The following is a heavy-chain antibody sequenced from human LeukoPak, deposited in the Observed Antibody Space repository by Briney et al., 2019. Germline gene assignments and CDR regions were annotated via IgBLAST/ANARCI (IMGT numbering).Heavy chain of an antibody. D-gene: IGHD6-19*01. CDR1: GGTFSSYT. Sequence: SVKVSCKASGGTFSSYTISWVRQAPGQGLEWMGRITPVFGTVDYAQKFQDRVTIIADIPTTTVYMELSSLVSEDTAVYYCAGGSRATQGYWGQGTLVTVSS. V-gene: IGHV1-69*08. CDR2: ITPVFGTV. CDR3: AGGSRATQGY. J-gene: IGHJ4*02.